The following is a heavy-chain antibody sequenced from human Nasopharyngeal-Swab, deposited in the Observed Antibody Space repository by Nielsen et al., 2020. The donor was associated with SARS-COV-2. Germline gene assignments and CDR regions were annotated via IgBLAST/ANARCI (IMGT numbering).Heavy chain of an antibody. Sequence: GEFLKISCTASGFTFGDYAMSLFRQAPGKGLEWVGFIRSKAYGGTTEYAASVKGRFTISRDDSKSIAYLQMNSLKTEDTAVYYCTRDQAYYDILTGSDWGQGTLVTVSS. J-gene: IGHJ4*02. CDR1: GFTFGDYA. CDR3: TRDQAYYDILTGSD. V-gene: IGHV3-49*03. CDR2: IRSKAYGGTT. D-gene: IGHD3-9*01.